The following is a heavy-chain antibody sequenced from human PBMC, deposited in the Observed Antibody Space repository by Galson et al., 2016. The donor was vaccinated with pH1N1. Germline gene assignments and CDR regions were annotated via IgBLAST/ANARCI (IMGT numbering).Heavy chain of an antibody. D-gene: IGHD2-21*02. V-gene: IGHV3-7*03. Sequence: SLRLSCAASGFTFSSYWMSWFRQAPGKGLEWVANINQGGSERHYVDSVKGRFTISRDNAKNSMYLQMNSLRAGDTAVYYCVRKIGGDSSYWGQGVLVTVSS. CDR2: INQGGSER. CDR3: VRKIGGDSSY. J-gene: IGHJ4*02. CDR1: GFTFSSYW.